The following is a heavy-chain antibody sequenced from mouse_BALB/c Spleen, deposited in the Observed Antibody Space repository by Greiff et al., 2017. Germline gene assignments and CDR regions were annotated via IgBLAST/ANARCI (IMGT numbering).Heavy chain of an antibody. D-gene: IGHD2-4*01. V-gene: IGHV3-6*02. CDR1: GYSITSGYY. CDR2: ISYDGSN. J-gene: IGHJ3*01. CDR3: ARGPRYDYPPWFAY. Sequence: EVKLVESGPGLVKPSQSLSLTCSVTGYSITSGYYWNWIRQYPGNKLEWMGYISYDGSNNYNPSLKNRISITRDTSKNQFFLKLNSVTTEDTATYDCARGPRYDYPPWFAYWGQGTLVTVSA.